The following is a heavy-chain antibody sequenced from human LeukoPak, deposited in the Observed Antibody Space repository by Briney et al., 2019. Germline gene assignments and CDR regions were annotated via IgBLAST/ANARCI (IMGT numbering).Heavy chain of an antibody. CDR3: AREAVDTAMVTSSFFDY. J-gene: IGHJ4*02. CDR1: GFTVSSNY. D-gene: IGHD5-18*01. CDR2: IYSGGST. Sequence: GGSLRLSCAASGFTVSSNYMSWVRQAPGKGLEWVSVIYSGGSTYYADSVKGRFTISRDNSKNTLYLQMNSLRAEDTAVYYCAREAVDTAMVTSSFFDYWGQGTLVTVSS. V-gene: IGHV3-66*01.